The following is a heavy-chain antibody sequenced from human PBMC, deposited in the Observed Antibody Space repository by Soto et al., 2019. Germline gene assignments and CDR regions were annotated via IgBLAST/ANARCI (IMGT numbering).Heavy chain of an antibody. Sequence: QVQLVESGGGVVQPGRSLRLSCAASGFTFSSYAMHWVRQAPGKGLEWVAVISYDGSNKYYADSVKGRFTISRDNSKNTLYLQMNGLRAEDTAVYYCARERAPIWFGENAFDYWGQGTLVTVSS. V-gene: IGHV3-30-3*01. CDR3: ARERAPIWFGENAFDY. J-gene: IGHJ4*02. D-gene: IGHD3-10*01. CDR1: GFTFSSYA. CDR2: ISYDGSNK.